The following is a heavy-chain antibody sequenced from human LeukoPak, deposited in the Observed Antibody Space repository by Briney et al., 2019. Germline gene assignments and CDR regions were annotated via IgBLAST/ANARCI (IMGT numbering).Heavy chain of an antibody. CDR2: MNPNSGNT. J-gene: IGHJ1*01. D-gene: IGHD3-10*01. Sequence: ASVKVSCKASGYTFTSYDINWVRQATGQGLEWMGWMNPNSGNTGYAQKFQGRVTMTRNTSISTAYMELSSLRSEDTAVYYRARGPPLLWFGQAQFQHWGQGSLVTVSS. CDR3: ARGPPLLWFGQAQFQH. V-gene: IGHV1-8*01. CDR1: GYTFTSYD.